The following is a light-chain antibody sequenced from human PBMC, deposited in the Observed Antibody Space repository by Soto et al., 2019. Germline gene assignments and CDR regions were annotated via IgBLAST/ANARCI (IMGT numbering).Light chain of an antibody. J-gene: IGKJ5*01. V-gene: IGKV1-12*01. CDR3: QQANSFPLS. CDR2: AAL. Sequence: DIQMTQSPLSVSSSVGDRVIITYRASQDIGYWLAWYQQIPGKAPKLLIYAALSLQSGVSSRFSGSGSGTNFTLTIDSLQPEDVAFYYCQQANSFPLSFGQGTRLEI. CDR1: QDIGYW.